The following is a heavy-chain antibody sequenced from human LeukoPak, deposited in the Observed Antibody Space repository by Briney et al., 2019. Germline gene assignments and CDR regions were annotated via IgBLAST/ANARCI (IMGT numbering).Heavy chain of an antibody. CDR2: IRYDGSNK. V-gene: IGHV3-30*02. J-gene: IGHJ4*02. D-gene: IGHD3-3*01. CDR1: GFTFSSYG. Sequence: GGSLRLSCAASGFTFSSYGMHWVRQAPGKGLEWVAFIRYDGSNKYYADSVKGRFTISRDNSKNTLYLQMNSLRAEDTAVYYCAKDGRITIFGVVILFDYWGQGTLVTVSS. CDR3: AKDGRITIFGVVILFDY.